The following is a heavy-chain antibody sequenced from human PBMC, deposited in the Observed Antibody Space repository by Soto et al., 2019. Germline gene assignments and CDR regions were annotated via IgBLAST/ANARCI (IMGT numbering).Heavy chain of an antibody. V-gene: IGHV1-69*13. CDR2: IIPIFGTA. Sequence: ASVKVSCKASGGTFSSYAISWVRQAPGQGLEWMGGIIPIFGTANYAQKFQGRVTITADESTSTAYMELSSLRSEDTAVYYCAREAHSSGDFLSDWFDPWSQGTLVTVSS. D-gene: IGHD3-22*01. J-gene: IGHJ5*02. CDR3: AREAHSSGDFLSDWFDP. CDR1: GGTFSSYA.